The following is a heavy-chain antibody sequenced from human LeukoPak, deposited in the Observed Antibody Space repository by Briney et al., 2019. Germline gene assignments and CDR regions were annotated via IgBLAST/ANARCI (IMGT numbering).Heavy chain of an antibody. J-gene: IGHJ5*02. CDR3: ARTFHYYDSSGYYA. D-gene: IGHD3-22*01. CDR1: GCTFTGYY. CDR2: INPNSGGT. V-gene: IGHV1-2*02. Sequence: ASVKVSCKASGCTFTGYYMHWVRQAPGQGLEWMGWINPNSGGTNYAQKFQGRVTMTRDTSISTAYMELSRLRSDDTAVYYCARTFHYYDSSGYYAWGQGTLVTVSS.